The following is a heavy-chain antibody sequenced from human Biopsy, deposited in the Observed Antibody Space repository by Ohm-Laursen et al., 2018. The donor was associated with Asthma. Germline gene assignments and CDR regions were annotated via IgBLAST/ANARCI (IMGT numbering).Heavy chain of an antibody. CDR1: GFAVSRDY. D-gene: IGHD2-8*01. CDR2: IYSGGTS. Sequence: SLRLSCSASGFAVSRDYMFWVRQAPGKGLEWVSVIYSGGTSHNADSVRGRFTISRDYSKNTLYLQMHSLRAEDTAVYYCARGDSINGSHYYFDYWGQGTLVTVSS. V-gene: IGHV3-53*01. J-gene: IGHJ4*02. CDR3: ARGDSINGSHYYFDY.